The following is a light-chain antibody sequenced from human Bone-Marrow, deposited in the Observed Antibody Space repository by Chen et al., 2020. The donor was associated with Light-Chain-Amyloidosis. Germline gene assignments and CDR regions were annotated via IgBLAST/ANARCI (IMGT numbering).Light chain of an antibody. Sequence: EIVLTQSPGTLSLSPGEGANLSCRASQTISSNYLTWYQQKFGQAPRLLIYGSSSRATGIPDRCTGSGSETAFTLTINRLEPEDFAMYYCQQYGNSPLTFGGGTKVEIK. J-gene: IGKJ4*01. CDR2: GSS. V-gene: IGKV3-20*01. CDR1: QTISSNY. CDR3: QQYGNSPLT.